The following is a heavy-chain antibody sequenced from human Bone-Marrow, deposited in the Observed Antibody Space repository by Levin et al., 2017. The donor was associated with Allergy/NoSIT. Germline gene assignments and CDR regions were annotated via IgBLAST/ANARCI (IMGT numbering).Heavy chain of an antibody. J-gene: IGHJ5*02. Sequence: SQTLSLTCTVSGGSISSSSYYWGWIRQPPGKGLEWIGCIYYSGSTYYNPSLKSRVTISVDTSKNQFSLKLSSVTAADPAVYYCARRTRRLGYCTGGVCVDWFDPWGQGTLVTVSS. D-gene: IGHD2-8*02. V-gene: IGHV4-39*01. CDR3: ARRTRRLGYCTGGVCVDWFDP. CDR2: IYYSGST. CDR1: GGSISSSSYY.